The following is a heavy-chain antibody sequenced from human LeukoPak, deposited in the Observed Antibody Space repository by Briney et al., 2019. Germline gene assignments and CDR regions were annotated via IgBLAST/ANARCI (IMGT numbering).Heavy chain of an antibody. Sequence: ASVKVSCKPSGGTLSSYAIRGVRQAPGQGLEWMGGIIPIFGTANYAPQFQGRVPITEDESTSTAYIELSSLRSEDTAVCYGAREFQGGAYYYDSSGYYYVPWFDPWGQGTLVTVSS. D-gene: IGHD3-22*01. V-gene: IGHV1-69*13. CDR1: GGTLSSYA. CDR2: IIPIFGTA. CDR3: AREFQGGAYYYDSSGYYYVPWFDP. J-gene: IGHJ5*02.